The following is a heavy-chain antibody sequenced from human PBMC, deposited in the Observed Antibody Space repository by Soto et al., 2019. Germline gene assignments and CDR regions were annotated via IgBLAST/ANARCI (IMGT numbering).Heavy chain of an antibody. CDR2: IYYSGST. D-gene: IGHD3-22*01. CDR1: GGSISYYY. CDR3: ARHQYYYDSRGSFDY. Sequence: PSETLSLTCTVSGGSISYYYWSWIRQPPGKGLEWIGYIYYSGSTNYNPSLKSRVTISVDTSKNQFSLKLSSVTAADTAVYYCARHQYYYDSRGSFDYWGQGTLVTVSS. J-gene: IGHJ4*02. V-gene: IGHV4-59*08.